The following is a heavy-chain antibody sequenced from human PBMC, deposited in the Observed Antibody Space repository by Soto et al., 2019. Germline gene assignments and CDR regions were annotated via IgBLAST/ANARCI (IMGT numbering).Heavy chain of an antibody. Sequence: QVQLQQWGAGLLKPSETLSLNCAVTGGSLSGYYWSWIRQPPGKGLEWIGEVKDGGHTNYSPSLRGQFTISSDASNNRFSLRLNSVTAADTGVYYCARGQEGVVATHWDQGSLVTVSS. CDR1: GGSLSGYY. CDR3: ARGQEGVVATH. CDR2: VKDGGHT. V-gene: IGHV4-34*01. J-gene: IGHJ4*02. D-gene: IGHD5-12*01.